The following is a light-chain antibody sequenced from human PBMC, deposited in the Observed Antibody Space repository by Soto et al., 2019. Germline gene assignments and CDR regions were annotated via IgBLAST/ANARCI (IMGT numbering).Light chain of an antibody. J-gene: IGKJ1*01. Sequence: DIQMTQSPSAMSASVGDSAPTTSRASQGIINYLAWFQQXPGKVPQRLIYAASSLQSGVPSRFSGGGSGTEFTLTISSLQPDYFATYYCHQYHTYSTFGQGTKVDIK. CDR3: HQYHTYST. CDR2: AAS. CDR1: QGIINY. V-gene: IGKV1-17*03.